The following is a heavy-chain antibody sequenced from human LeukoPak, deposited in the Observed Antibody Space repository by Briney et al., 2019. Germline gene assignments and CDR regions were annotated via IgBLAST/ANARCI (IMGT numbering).Heavy chain of an antibody. Sequence: PGGSLRLSCAASGFNLSIYWMHWVRQAPGKGLVWVSRINSDGSRRMYADSVKGRFTISRDNAKNTLYLQMNSLRAEDTATYFCTRGGYCGADNCYSGGDYFDPWGQGTLVTVSS. J-gene: IGHJ5*02. V-gene: IGHV3-74*03. CDR1: GFNLSIYW. CDR3: TRGGYCGADNCYSGGDYFDP. D-gene: IGHD2-15*01. CDR2: INSDGSRR.